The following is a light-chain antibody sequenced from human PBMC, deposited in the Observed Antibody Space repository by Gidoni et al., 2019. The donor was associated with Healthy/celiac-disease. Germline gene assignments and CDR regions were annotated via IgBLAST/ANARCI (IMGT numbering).Light chain of an antibody. V-gene: IGKV2-28*01. CDR2: LGS. CDR3: MQALQILFT. CDR1: QSLLHSNGYNY. Sequence: DIVMTQSPLSLPVTPGEPASISCRSSQSLLHSNGYNYLDWYLQKPGQSPQLLIYLGSNRASGVPDRFIGSGSGTDFTLKISRVEAEDVGVYYCMQALQILFTFGPGTKVDIK. J-gene: IGKJ3*01.